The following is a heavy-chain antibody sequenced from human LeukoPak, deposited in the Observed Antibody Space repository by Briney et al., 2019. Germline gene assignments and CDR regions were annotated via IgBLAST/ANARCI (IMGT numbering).Heavy chain of an antibody. CDR1: GFTLSSYA. D-gene: IGHD3-22*01. CDR2: ISGSGGIT. CDR3: ARLSRDYYGSSGYYWYQFYFDY. J-gene: IGHJ4*02. V-gene: IGHV3-23*01. Sequence: GASLRLSCAAPGFTLSSYAMSSVRQTPRKGLEWVSAISGSGGITYYADSVKGRFTISRDNPKNTLYLQMNSLRAEDTAVYYCARLSRDYYGSSGYYWYQFYFDYWGQGTLVTVSS.